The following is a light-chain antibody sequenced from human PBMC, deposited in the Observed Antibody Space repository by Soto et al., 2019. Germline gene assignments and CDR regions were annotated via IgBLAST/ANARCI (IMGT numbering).Light chain of an antibody. CDR2: GNS. Sequence: QSVLTQPPSVSGAPGQRVTISCSGSSSNIGAGYDVNWYRQLPGTAPKLLIYGNSDRPSGVPDRFSGSKSGTSASLAITGLQAEDEADYLCQSYDRSMRTYVFGTGTKVIV. CDR3: QSYDRSMRTYV. J-gene: IGLJ1*01. CDR1: SSNIGAGYD. V-gene: IGLV1-40*01.